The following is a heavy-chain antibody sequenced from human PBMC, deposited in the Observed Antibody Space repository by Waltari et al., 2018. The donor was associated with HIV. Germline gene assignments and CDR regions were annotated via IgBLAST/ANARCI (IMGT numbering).Heavy chain of an antibody. D-gene: IGHD3-22*01. CDR3: ARNSSGKGNRYFYYGLDV. CDR1: GYTFINFD. Sequence: QVHLVQSGPEVKRPGASVKISCKAYGYTFINFDVNWVRQAAGQGPEWLGLRAPHSGKTAATYVLEGRVTMTRDVSTDTAYMEMSGLTPEDTAIYYCARNSSGKGNRYFYYGLDVGGQGTPVTV. J-gene: IGHJ6*02. CDR2: RAPHSGKT. V-gene: IGHV1-8*02.